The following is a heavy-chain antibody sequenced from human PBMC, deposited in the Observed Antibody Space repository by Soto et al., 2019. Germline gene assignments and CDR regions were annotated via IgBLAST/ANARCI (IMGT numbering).Heavy chain of an antibody. J-gene: IGHJ5*01. Sequence: PSETLSLTCTVSGGSISSYYWSWIRQPPGKGLEWIGYIYYSGSTNYNPSLKSRVTISVDTSKNQFSLKLSSVTAADTAVYYCAWILFGWGIWSDSSCQGPLVTVFS. V-gene: IGHV4-59*01. CDR1: GGSISSYY. CDR2: IYYSGST. CDR3: AWILFGWGIWSDS. D-gene: IGHD3-10*02.